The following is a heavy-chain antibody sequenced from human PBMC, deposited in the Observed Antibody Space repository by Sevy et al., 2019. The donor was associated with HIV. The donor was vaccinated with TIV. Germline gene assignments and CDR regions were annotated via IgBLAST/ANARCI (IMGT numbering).Heavy chain of an antibody. D-gene: IGHD6-19*01. Sequence: SETLSLTCAVYGGSFSGYYWNWIRQPPGKGLEWIGEINHSGSTNYNPSLKSRVTISVDTSKNQFSLKLSSVTAADTAVYYCARCRVAGNFDYWGQGTLVTVSS. CDR1: GGSFSGYY. CDR2: INHSGST. V-gene: IGHV4-34*01. CDR3: ARCRVAGNFDY. J-gene: IGHJ4*02.